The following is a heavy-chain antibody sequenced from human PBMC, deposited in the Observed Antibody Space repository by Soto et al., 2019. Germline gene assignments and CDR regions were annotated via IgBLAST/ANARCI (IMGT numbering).Heavy chain of an antibody. D-gene: IGHD2-15*01. J-gene: IGHJ4*02. CDR2: IGTAGDT. V-gene: IGHV3-13*01. Sequence: LSCEASGFTFSGFDMHWVRQPTGKGLEWVSTIGTAGDTYYAVSVKGRFTISRDNAKNSLSLQMNSLRAGDTAVYFCARGQEVGAHFFDSWGQGTQVTVSS. CDR1: GFTFSGFD. CDR3: ARGQEVGAHFFDS.